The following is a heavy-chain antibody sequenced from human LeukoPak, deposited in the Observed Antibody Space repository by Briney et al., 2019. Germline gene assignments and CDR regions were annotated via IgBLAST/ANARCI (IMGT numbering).Heavy chain of an antibody. D-gene: IGHD6-19*01. CDR2: IYHSGST. CDR1: GYSISSGYY. J-gene: IGHJ4*02. Sequence: SETLSLTCTVSGYSISSGYYWGWIRQPPGKGLEWIGGIYHSGSTYYNPSLKSRVTISVDTSKNQFSLKLSSVTAADTAVYYCARIASSGWYSPGYWGQGTLVTVSS. V-gene: IGHV4-38-2*02. CDR3: ARIASSGWYSPGY.